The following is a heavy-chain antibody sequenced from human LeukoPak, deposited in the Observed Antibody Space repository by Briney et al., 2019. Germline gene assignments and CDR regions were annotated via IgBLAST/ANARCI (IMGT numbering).Heavy chain of an antibody. V-gene: IGHV3-23*01. J-gene: IGHJ4*02. Sequence: GGSLRLSCAASGFAFSSSAMSWVRQAPGKGLEWVSAISNNGGYTYYADSVQGRFTISRDNSKSTLCLQMNSLRAEDTAVYYCAKQLGYCSDGSCYFPYWGQGTLVTVSS. CDR3: AKQLGYCSDGSCYFPY. CDR1: GFAFSSSA. D-gene: IGHD2-15*01. CDR2: ISNNGGYT.